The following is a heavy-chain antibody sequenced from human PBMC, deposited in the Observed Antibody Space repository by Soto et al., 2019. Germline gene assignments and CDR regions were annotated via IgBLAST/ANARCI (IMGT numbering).Heavy chain of an antibody. V-gene: IGHV6-1*01. CDR3: ARSEGDSDYYYYGMDV. CDR1: GDTVSSNSVA. J-gene: IGHJ6*02. Sequence: SQTLSLTCVGSGDTVSSNSVAWNWVRQSPSRGLEWLGRTYYRSRWYSDYAVSVRSRIDINADTSKNRVSLQLNSVTPEDTAVYYCARSEGDSDYYYYGMDVWGQGTTVTVSS. D-gene: IGHD3-16*01. CDR2: TYYRSRWYS.